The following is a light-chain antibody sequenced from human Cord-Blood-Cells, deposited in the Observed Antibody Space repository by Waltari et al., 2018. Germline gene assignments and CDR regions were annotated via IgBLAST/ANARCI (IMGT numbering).Light chain of an antibody. CDR2: DVS. V-gene: IGLV2-14*01. CDR3: SSYTSSSTPYV. J-gene: IGLJ1*01. Sequence: QSALTQPASVSGSPGQSITISCTGTSSDVGGYNYVSWYQQHPGKAPKLMIYDVSNRPSGVSNLFSGSKSGNTAALTISGLRGRDEADYYCSSYTSSSTPYVFGTGTKVTVL. CDR1: SSDVGGYNY.